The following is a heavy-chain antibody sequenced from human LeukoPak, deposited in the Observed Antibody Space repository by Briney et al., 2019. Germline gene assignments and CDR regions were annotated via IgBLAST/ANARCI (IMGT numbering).Heavy chain of an antibody. V-gene: IGHV4-34*01. CDR2: INHSGST. CDR3: ARRTRGSGAYSRFDS. J-gene: IGHJ4*02. CDR1: GGSFSGYY. D-gene: IGHD3-10*01. Sequence: SETLSLTCAVYGGSFSGYYWSWIRQPPGKGLEWIGEINHSGSTNYNPSLKSRVTISVDTSKNQFSLKLTSVTAADTAVYYCARRTRGSGAYSRFDSWGQGTLVTVSS.